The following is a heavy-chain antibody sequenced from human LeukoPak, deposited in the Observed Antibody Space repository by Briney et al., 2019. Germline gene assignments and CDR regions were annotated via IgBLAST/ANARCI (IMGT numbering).Heavy chain of an antibody. CDR2: IIPIFGTA. CDR1: GGTFSSYA. J-gene: IGHJ3*02. CDR3: ARGGAPHYYYGSSGYPEHAFDI. Sequence: SVKVSCKASGGTFSSYAISWVRQAPGQGLEWMGGIIPIFGTANYAQKFQGRVTITTDESTSTAYMELSSLRSEDTAVYYSARGGAPHYYYGSSGYPEHAFDIWGQGTMVAVSS. V-gene: IGHV1-69*05. D-gene: IGHD3-22*01.